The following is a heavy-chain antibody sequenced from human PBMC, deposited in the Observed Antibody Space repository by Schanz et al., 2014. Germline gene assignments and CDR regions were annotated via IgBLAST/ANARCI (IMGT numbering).Heavy chain of an antibody. CDR1: GFTFSSYA. Sequence: QVQLVESGGGVVQPGRSLRLSCAASGFTFSSYAMHWVRQAPGKGLEWVALISYDGNNKYYADSVKGRFTISRDNSKNTLNLRIIGLRAEDTAMFSCAREIPAGGHFDDWGQGTLVSVSS. CDR3: AREIPAGGHFDD. D-gene: IGHD2-15*01. CDR2: ISYDGNNK. V-gene: IGHV3-30*04. J-gene: IGHJ4*02.